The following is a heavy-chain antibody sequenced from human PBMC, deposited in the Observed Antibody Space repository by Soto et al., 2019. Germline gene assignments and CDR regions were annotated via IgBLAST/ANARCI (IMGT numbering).Heavy chain of an antibody. D-gene: IGHD3-22*01. CDR1: GFTFSSYA. Sequence: PGGSLRLSCAASGFTFSSYAMHWVRQAPGKGLEWVAVISYDGSNKYYADSVKGRFTISRDNSKNTLYLQMNSLRAEDTAVYYCARVRAPGGYHCGPFDYWGQGTLVTVSS. V-gene: IGHV3-30-3*01. CDR3: ARVRAPGGYHCGPFDY. CDR2: ISYDGSNK. J-gene: IGHJ4*02.